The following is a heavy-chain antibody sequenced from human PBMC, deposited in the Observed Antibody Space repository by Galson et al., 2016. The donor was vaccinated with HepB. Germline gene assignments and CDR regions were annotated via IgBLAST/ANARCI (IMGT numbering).Heavy chain of an antibody. CDR2: MNPKSGTT. CDR3: ARGSTAVYSYQYSMDL. D-gene: IGHD2-15*01. CDR1: GYIFTSYD. Sequence: SVKVSCKASGYIFTSYDINWVRQAPGQGLEWVGWMNPKSGTTGFAQKFQGRVTLTRSTALGTAYMELNSLTSEDTAIYFCARGSTAVYSYQYSMDLWGQGTAVTVS. J-gene: IGHJ6*03. V-gene: IGHV1-8*02.